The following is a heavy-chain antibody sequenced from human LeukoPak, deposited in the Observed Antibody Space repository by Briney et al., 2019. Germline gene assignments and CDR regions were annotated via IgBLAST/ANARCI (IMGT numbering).Heavy chain of an antibody. D-gene: IGHD3-22*01. CDR1: AFILSGHW. Sequence: GGSLRLSCEGSAFILSGHWMNWVRQTPGKGLEWVASVKEDGCERQYVDSVKGRFSISRDNTKGSLFLQLNSLRAEDTAVYYCAKESERGNYYDSSGYYENDYWGQGTLVTVSS. CDR2: VKEDGCER. CDR3: AKESERGNYYDSSGYYENDY. V-gene: IGHV3-7*03. J-gene: IGHJ4*02.